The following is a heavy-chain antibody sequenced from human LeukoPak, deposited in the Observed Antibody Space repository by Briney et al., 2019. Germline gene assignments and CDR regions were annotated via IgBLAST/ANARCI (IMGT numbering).Heavy chain of an antibody. D-gene: IGHD6-19*01. J-gene: IGHJ4*02. Sequence: SETLSLTCIVSGGSISSYYWSWIRQPPGKGLEWIGYIYYSGSTNPSLKSRVTISVDTSKNQFSLKLSSVTAADTAVYYCARGVGYSSGWSTGRDYFDYWGQGTLVTVSS. CDR3: ARGVGYSSGWSTGRDYFDY. CDR1: GGSISSYY. V-gene: IGHV4-59*12. CDR2: IYYSGST.